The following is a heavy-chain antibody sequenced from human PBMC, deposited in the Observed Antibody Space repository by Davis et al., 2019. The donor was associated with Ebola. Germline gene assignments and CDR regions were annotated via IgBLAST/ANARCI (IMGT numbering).Heavy chain of an antibody. CDR1: GFTFSSYG. CDR3: AKFAGPFDY. D-gene: IGHD1-1*01. Sequence: PGGSLRLSCAASGFTFSSYGMHWVRQAPGKGLEWVAVISYDGSNKYYADSVKGRFTISRDNSKNTLYLQMNSLRAEDTAVYYCAKFAGPFDYWGQGTLVTVSS. CDR2: ISYDGSNK. V-gene: IGHV3-30*18. J-gene: IGHJ4*02.